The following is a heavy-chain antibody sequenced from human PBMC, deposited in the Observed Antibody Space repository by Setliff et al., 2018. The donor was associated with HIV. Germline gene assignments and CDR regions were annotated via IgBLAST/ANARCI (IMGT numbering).Heavy chain of an antibody. J-gene: IGHJ5*02. Sequence: PSETLSLTCTVSGGSISSTNYFWGWIRQPPGKGLEWIGTIYYHGSTYYNPSLKSRVTISVDTSKNQFSLKLSSVTAADTAVYYCARHVVVVITVPNWFDPWGQGTLVTVSS. D-gene: IGHD3-22*01. CDR1: GGSISSTNYF. V-gene: IGHV4-39*01. CDR2: IYYHGST. CDR3: ARHVVVVITVPNWFDP.